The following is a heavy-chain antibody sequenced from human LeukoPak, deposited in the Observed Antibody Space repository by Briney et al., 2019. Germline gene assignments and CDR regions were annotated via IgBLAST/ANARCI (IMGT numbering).Heavy chain of an antibody. D-gene: IGHD2-21*02. Sequence: GESLKISCKGSGYSFATYWIGWVRQMPGKGLEWMGINYPGDSDTTYSPSLQGQVTISADKSTNTAYLQWSSLKASDTAMYYCARLPYCGGDCYPNWFDPWGQGTLVTVSS. J-gene: IGHJ5*02. V-gene: IGHV5-51*01. CDR2: NYPGDSDT. CDR1: GYSFATYW. CDR3: ARLPYCGGDCYPNWFDP.